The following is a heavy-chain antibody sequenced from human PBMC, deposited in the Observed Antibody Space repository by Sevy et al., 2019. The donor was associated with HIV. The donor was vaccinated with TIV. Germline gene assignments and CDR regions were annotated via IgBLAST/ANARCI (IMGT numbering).Heavy chain of an antibody. CDR3: ARDGVAGYDY. D-gene: IGHD6-19*01. Sequence: ASVKVSCKASGGTFSSYAISWVRQAPGQGLEWMGGIIPIFGTANYAQKFQGRVTITADESTSTAYMELGSLRSEDTAVYYCARDGVAGYDYWGQGTLVTVSS. V-gene: IGHV1-69*13. CDR2: IIPIFGTA. CDR1: GGTFSSYA. J-gene: IGHJ4*02.